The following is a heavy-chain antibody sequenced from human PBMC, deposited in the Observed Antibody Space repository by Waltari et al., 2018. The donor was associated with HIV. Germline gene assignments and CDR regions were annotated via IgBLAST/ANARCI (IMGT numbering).Heavy chain of an antibody. Sequence: EVQLLESGEVLVQPGGSLRLSCAASGFTFSGYALCWVRPDPGKGLEWVSSISASGGSTYYADSVKGRFTISRDNSKNTLYLQMNSLRAEDTAVHYCARSRRWFGESSYYFDYWGQGTLVTVSS. J-gene: IGHJ4*02. CDR2: ISASGGST. V-gene: IGHV3-23*01. D-gene: IGHD3-10*01. CDR1: GFTFSGYA. CDR3: ARSRRWFGESSYYFDY.